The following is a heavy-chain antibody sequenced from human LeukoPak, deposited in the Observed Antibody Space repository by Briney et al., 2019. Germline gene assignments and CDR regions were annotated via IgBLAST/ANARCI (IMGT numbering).Heavy chain of an antibody. CDR2: MNPNSGNT. Sequence: ASVKVSCKASGYTFTGYYMHWVRQATGQALEWMGGMNPNSGNTGYAQKFQGRVTITRHTSISTAYMELSSLRSEDTAVYYCARDLKKRYFDWLPPTANYYMDVWGKGTTVTVSS. J-gene: IGHJ6*03. CDR3: ARDLKKRYFDWLPPTANYYMDV. D-gene: IGHD3-9*01. V-gene: IGHV1-8*03. CDR1: GYTFTGYY.